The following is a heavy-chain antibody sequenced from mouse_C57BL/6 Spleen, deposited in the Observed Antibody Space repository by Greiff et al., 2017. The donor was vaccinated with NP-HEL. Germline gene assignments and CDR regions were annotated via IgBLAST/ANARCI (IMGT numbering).Heavy chain of an antibody. CDR1: GYTFTSYW. V-gene: IGHV1-50*01. CDR3: ARRADYYGSSYEGY. J-gene: IGHJ2*01. D-gene: IGHD1-1*01. Sequence: QVQLKQPGAELVKPGASVKLSCKASGYTFTSYWMQWVKQRPGQGLEWIGEIDPSDSYTNYNQKFKGKATLTVDTSSSTAYMQLSSLTSEDSAVYYCARRADYYGSSYEGYWGQGTTLTVSS. CDR2: IDPSDSYT.